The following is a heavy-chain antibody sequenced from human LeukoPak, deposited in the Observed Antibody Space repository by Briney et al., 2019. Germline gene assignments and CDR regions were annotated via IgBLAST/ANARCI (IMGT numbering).Heavy chain of an antibody. CDR2: IYYSGST. V-gene: IGHV4-31*03. CDR1: GGSISSGGYY. CDR3: ARGRDGCSSTSCYTDKYYYYMDA. D-gene: IGHD2-2*02. Sequence: SQTLSLTCTVSGGSISSGGYYWSWIRQHPGKGLEWIGYIYYSGSTYYNPSLKSRVTISVDTSKNQFSPKLSSVTAADTAVYYCARGRDGCSSTSCYTDKYYYYMDAWGKGTTVTVSS. J-gene: IGHJ6*03.